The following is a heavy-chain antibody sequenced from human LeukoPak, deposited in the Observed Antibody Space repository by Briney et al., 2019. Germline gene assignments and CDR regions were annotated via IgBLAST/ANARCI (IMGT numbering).Heavy chain of an antibody. CDR3: ARAAAGIHY. V-gene: IGHV4-31*03. CDR2: IYYSGST. CDR1: GGSISSGGYY. J-gene: IGHJ4*02. Sequence: PSETLSLTCTVSGGSISSGGYYWSWIRQHPGKGLEWIGYIYYSGSTYHNPSLKSRVTISVDTSKNQFSLKLSFVTAADTAVYYCARAAAGIHYWGQGTLVTVSS. D-gene: IGHD6-13*01.